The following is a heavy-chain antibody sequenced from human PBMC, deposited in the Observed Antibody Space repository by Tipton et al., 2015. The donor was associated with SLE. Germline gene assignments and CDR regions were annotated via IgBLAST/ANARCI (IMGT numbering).Heavy chain of an antibody. D-gene: IGHD3-3*01. V-gene: IGHV4-61*08. CDR3: ARDVTIFGVAGNWFDP. CDR1: GGSISSGGYY. J-gene: IGHJ5*02. Sequence: LRLSCTVSGGSISSGGYYWSWIRQPPGKGLEWIGYIYYSGSTNYNPSLKSRVTISVDTSKNQFSLKLSSVTAADTAVYYCARDVTIFGVAGNWFDPWGQGTLVTVSS. CDR2: IYYSGST.